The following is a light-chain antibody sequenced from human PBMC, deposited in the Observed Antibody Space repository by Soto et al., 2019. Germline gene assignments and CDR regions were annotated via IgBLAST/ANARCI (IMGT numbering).Light chain of an antibody. Sequence: ETVLTQSPATLSLSPGERATLSCRATQSLRSNLAWYQQKFGQAPRLLIYGASSRATGIPDRFSGSGSETDFTLTISRLEPEDFAVYYCQQYGSSGTFGQGTKVDIK. CDR2: GAS. CDR3: QQYGSSGT. J-gene: IGKJ1*01. CDR1: QSLRSN. V-gene: IGKV3-20*01.